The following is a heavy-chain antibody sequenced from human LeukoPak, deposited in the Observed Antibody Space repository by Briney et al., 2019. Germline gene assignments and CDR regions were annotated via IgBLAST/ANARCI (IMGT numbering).Heavy chain of an antibody. V-gene: IGHV3-23*01. D-gene: IGHD3-10*01. Sequence: GGSLRLSCSASGFTFSSYAMHWVRQAPGKGLEWVSAISGSGGSTYYGDSVKGRFTISRDNSKNTLYLQLNRLRAEDTAVYYCAKHEGSSGSYCHFHYWGQGTLVTVSS. CDR3: AKHEGSSGSYCHFHY. J-gene: IGHJ4*02. CDR1: GFTFSSYA. CDR2: ISGSGGST.